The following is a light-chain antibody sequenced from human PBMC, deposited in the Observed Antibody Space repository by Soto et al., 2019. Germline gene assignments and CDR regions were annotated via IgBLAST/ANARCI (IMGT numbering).Light chain of an antibody. CDR2: GAS. CDR3: QQYGSSPVT. CDR1: QSVTSGY. J-gene: IGKJ1*01. Sequence: EIVLTQSPGTLSLSPGERATLSCRASQSVTSGYLAWYQQKPGQTPRLLIYGASARATGIPGRFSGSGSGTDFTLTISRLEPEDFAVYYCQQYGSSPVTFGQGTKVDIK. V-gene: IGKV3-20*01.